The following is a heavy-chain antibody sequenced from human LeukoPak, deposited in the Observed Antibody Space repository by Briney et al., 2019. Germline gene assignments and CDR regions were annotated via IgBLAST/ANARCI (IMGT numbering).Heavy chain of an antibody. Sequence: GRSLRLSCAASGFTFSSYGMHCVRQAPGKGLEWVAVIWYDGSNKYYADSVKGRFTISRDNSKNTLYLQMNSLRAEDTAVYYCAREYYYDSSGPFDYWGQGTLVTVSS. J-gene: IGHJ4*02. CDR1: GFTFSSYG. CDR2: IWYDGSNK. CDR3: AREYYYDSSGPFDY. D-gene: IGHD3-22*01. V-gene: IGHV3-33*01.